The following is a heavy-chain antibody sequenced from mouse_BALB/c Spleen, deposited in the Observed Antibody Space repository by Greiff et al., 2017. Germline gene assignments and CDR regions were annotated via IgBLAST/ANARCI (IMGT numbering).Heavy chain of an antibody. CDR2: IYPGSGNT. J-gene: IGHJ3*01. Sequence: QVQLQQSGAELVRPGTSVKISCKASGYAFTNYWLGWVKQRPGHGLEWIGDIYPGSGNTYYNEKFKGKATLTADKSSSTAYMQLSSLTSEDSAVYFCARGGTSRAYWGQGTLVTVSA. V-gene: IGHV1-63*01. D-gene: IGHD5-1*01. CDR1: GYAFTNYW. CDR3: ARGGTSRAY.